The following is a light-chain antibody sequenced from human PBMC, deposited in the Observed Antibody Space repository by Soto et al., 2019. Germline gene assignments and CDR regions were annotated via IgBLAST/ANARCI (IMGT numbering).Light chain of an antibody. CDR3: QQYNNWPQT. CDR2: GVS. V-gene: IGKV3-15*01. Sequence: ERVMTQSPVTLSVSPGESVTLSCRASQSVGTNLAWYQQKPGQAPSLLIYGVSTRATGIPTRFSGSGSGRQFTLTIXXXXXXXXAVYYCQQYNNWPQTFGQGTKVE. CDR1: QSVGTN. J-gene: IGKJ1*01.